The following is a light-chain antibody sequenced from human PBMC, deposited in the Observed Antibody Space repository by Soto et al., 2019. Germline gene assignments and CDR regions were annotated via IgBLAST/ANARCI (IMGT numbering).Light chain of an antibody. Sequence: EVVLTQSPGSLSLSPGQRATLSCRASQSVDSTFFAWYQKKPGQAPRLLIYGASKRATRIPYRFSGSGSGTDFTLIIRRLEPEDFAEYYCQQYMSSVTFGQGTKVEIK. V-gene: IGKV3-20*01. CDR3: QQYMSSVT. CDR1: QSVDSTF. J-gene: IGKJ1*01. CDR2: GAS.